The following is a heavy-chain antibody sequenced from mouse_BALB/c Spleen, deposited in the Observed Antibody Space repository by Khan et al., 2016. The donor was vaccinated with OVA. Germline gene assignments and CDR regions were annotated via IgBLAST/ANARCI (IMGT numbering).Heavy chain of an antibody. CDR1: GYILTSYW. CDR2: IYPGTGST. J-gene: IGHJ4*01. Sequence: QVQLQQSGAELVRPGASVKLSCKTSGYILTSYWIHWVKQRSGQGLEWIARIYPGTGSTYYNAKFTGKATLTADKYSSTAYMQLSSLKSEESAVYYCAIRAPDDAMDYWGQGTSVTVSS. CDR3: AIRAPDDAMDY. V-gene: IGHV1S132*01. D-gene: IGHD3-3*01.